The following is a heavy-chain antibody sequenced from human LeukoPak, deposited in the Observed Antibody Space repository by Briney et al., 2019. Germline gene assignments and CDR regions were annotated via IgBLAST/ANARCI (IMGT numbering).Heavy chain of an antibody. CDR1: GFTFSTYS. J-gene: IGHJ4*02. V-gene: IGHV3-21*01. CDR2: IKNSSSYI. CDR3: ARWGVDIVATIRGGAFASSDAFDY. D-gene: IGHD5-12*01. Sequence: GGSLRLSCAASGFTFSTYSMNWVRQAPGKGLEWVSSIKNSSSYIYYADSVKGRFTISRDNAKNSLYLQMNSLIAEDTAVYYCARWGVDIVATIRGGAFASSDAFDYWGQGTLVTVSS.